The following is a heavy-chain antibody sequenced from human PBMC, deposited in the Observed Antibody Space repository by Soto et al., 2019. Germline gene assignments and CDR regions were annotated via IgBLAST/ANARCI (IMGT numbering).Heavy chain of an antibody. CDR1: GYTFTSYG. CDR2: ISAYNGNT. J-gene: IGHJ4*02. CDR3: ARLQVDDSSGYYYPYDY. D-gene: IGHD3-22*01. V-gene: IGHV1-18*04. Sequence: ASVKVSCKASGYTFTSYGISWVRQAPGQGLEWMGWISAYNGNTNYAQKLQGRVTMTTDTSTSTAYMELRSLRSDDTAMYYCARLQVDDSSGYYYPYDYWGQGTLVTVSS.